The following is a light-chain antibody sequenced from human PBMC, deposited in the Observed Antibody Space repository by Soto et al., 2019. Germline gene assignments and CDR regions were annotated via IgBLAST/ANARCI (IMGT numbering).Light chain of an antibody. Sequence: DIQMTQSPSTLSASVGDRVTITCRASQSISSWLAWYQQKPGTAPKLLIYKASTLQSGVPARFSGSESGTEFTLNICSLQPDDSATYYCQQYNDNWTFGQGTKVEIK. J-gene: IGKJ1*01. CDR1: QSISSW. V-gene: IGKV1-5*03. CDR2: KAS. CDR3: QQYNDNWT.